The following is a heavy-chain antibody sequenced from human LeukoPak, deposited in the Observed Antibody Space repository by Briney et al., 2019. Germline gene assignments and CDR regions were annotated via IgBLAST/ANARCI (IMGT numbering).Heavy chain of an antibody. V-gene: IGHV3-23*01. J-gene: IGHJ4*02. CDR2: ISGGAGSA. CDR3: AKDGGYGSGNYYPDY. CDR1: GFTFSNYA. Sequence: HTGGSLRLSCAASGFTFSNYAMNWVRQAPGKGLEWVSSISGGAGSASYADSVKGRFTMSRDNSKNTLYLQMNSLRAEDTAVYYCAKDGGYGSGNYYPDYWGQGTLVTVSS. D-gene: IGHD3-10*01.